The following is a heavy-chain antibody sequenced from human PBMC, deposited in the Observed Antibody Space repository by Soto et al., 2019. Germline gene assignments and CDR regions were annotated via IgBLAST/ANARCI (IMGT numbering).Heavy chain of an antibody. J-gene: IGHJ3*02. V-gene: IGHV3-11*06. CDR1: GFSFSDYY. Sequence: QVLLVESGGGLVKPGGSVRLSCAASGFSFSDYYMTWIREAPAKGLEWVSLISTSGEDTNYADSVQGRYTIARDDGENTLYLQMTSLTAEDTAVYYCTRHLRARGIVHDVFDIWGQGTMVTVSS. CDR2: ISTSGEDT. D-gene: IGHD2-8*01. CDR3: TRHLRARGIVHDVFDI.